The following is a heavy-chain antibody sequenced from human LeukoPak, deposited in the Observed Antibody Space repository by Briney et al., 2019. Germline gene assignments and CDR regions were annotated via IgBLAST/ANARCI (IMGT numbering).Heavy chain of an antibody. CDR3: ARDFSGSYYQFDY. V-gene: IGHV3-30*02. D-gene: IGHD3-10*01. J-gene: IGHJ4*02. CDR2: IRYDGNNR. CDR1: GFTFSTYG. Sequence: GGSLRLSCAASGFTFSTYGMHWVRQAPGKGLEWVSFIRYDGNNRYYADSVKGRFTISRDNSKNTLYLQMNSLRAEDTAVYYCARDFSGSYYQFDYWGQGTLVTVSS.